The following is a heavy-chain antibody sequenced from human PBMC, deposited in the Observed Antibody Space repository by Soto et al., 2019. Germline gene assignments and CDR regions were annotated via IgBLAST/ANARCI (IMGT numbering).Heavy chain of an antibody. CDR3: ARPRDSSGWALFDY. J-gene: IGHJ4*02. Sequence: PSETLSLTCAVYGGSFSGYYWSWIRQPPGKGLEWIGYIHYSGSTNYNPSLRGRVTISMDTSKNELSLKLTSVTATDTAVYYCARPRDSSGWALFDYWGQGTLVTVSS. D-gene: IGHD6-19*01. V-gene: IGHV4-59*08. CDR1: GGSFSGYY. CDR2: IHYSGST.